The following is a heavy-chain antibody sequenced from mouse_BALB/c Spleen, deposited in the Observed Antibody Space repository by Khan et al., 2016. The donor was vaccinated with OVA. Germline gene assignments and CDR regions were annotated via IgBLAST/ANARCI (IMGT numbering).Heavy chain of an antibody. D-gene: IGHD2-1*01. CDR1: GYTFTSYW. CDR2: IYPGSGST. Sequence: LQQPGSELVRPGASVKLSCKASGYTFTSYWMHWVKQRHGQGLEWIGNIYPGSGSTNYDEKFKSKGTLTVDTSSSTAYMHHSSLTSEDSAVDYCTRGGYYGKSLFAYWGQGTLVTVSA. J-gene: IGHJ3*01. V-gene: IGHV1S22*01. CDR3: TRGGYYGKSLFAY.